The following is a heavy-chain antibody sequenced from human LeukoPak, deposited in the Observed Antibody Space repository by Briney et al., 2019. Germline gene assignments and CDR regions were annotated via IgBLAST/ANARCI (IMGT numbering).Heavy chain of an antibody. Sequence: SETLSLTCSVSAGSLTNDYWSWIRQPAGKGLEWIWRIHSSGNTDYNPSLKSRVSMSMDTSKNAFSLKLSSVTAADTAVYYCARVHISGWYHAFDIWGQGTMVTVSS. J-gene: IGHJ3*02. CDR2: IHSSGNT. CDR1: AGSLTNDY. CDR3: ARVHISGWYHAFDI. V-gene: IGHV4-4*07. D-gene: IGHD6-19*01.